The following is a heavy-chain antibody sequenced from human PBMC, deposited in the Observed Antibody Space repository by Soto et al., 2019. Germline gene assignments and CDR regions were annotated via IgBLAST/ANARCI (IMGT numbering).Heavy chain of an antibody. D-gene: IGHD3-3*01. J-gene: IGHJ5*02. CDR2: IIPIFGTA. Sequence: QVQLEQSGAEVKTLGSSVKVSCKASGDSFNKYAISWVRQAPGQGLEWMGGIIPIFGTANYAPKFQDRVTITADEATSTAYIELTSVKSDDTAVYFCARGARFLEWLSFDHLGQGTLVSVSS. CDR1: GDSFNKYA. CDR3: ARGARFLEWLSFDH. V-gene: IGHV1-69*12.